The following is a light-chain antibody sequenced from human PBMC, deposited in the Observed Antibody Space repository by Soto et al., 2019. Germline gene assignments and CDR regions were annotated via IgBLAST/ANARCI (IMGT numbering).Light chain of an antibody. V-gene: IGKV1-27*01. CDR2: AAS. CDR3: QKYSSVPV. CDR1: QDIRNF. J-gene: IGKJ3*01. Sequence: DIQMTQSPMSLSASVGDRVTITCRASQDIRNFVAWYQQKPGQAPKLLIYAASTLQSGVPSRFSGSGSGTDFTLTINSLQPEDVETYSCQKYSSVPVFGPGTKVEIK.